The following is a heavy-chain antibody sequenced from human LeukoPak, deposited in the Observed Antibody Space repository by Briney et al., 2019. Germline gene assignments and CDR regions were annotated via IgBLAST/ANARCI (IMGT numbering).Heavy chain of an antibody. D-gene: IGHD2-2*01. CDR3: ARGGCSSTSCYEYAFDI. V-gene: IGHV4-30-4*08. Sequence: SETLSLTCTVSGGSISSSSYYWGWIRQPPGKGLEWIGYIYYSGSTYYNPSLKSRVTISVDTSKNQFSLKLSSVTAADTAVYYCARGGCSSTSCYEYAFDIWGQGTMVTVSS. J-gene: IGHJ3*02. CDR2: IYYSGST. CDR1: GGSISSSSYY.